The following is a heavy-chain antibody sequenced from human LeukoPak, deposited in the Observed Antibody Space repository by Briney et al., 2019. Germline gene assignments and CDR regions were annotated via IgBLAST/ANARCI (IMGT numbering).Heavy chain of an antibody. V-gene: IGHV3-43*01. CDR3: AKEIIRLNYGGNVRFQH. J-gene: IGHJ1*01. CDR2: IIWDGGRT. CDR1: GFTFNDYT. Sequence: GGSLRLSCAVSGFTFNDYTMHWVRQAPGKGLEWVAAIIWDGGRTYYADSVKGRFTISRDNSKTSLYLQMNSLRLEDTALYYCAKEIIRLNYGGNVRFQHWGQGTPVTVSS. D-gene: IGHD4-23*01.